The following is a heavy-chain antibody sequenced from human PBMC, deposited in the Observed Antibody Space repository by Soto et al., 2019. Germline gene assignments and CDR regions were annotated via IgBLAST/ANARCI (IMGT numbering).Heavy chain of an antibody. Sequence: GGSLRLSCAASGFTVSSNYMSWVRQAPGKGLEWVSVIYSGGSTYYADSVKGRFTISRDNSKNTLYLQMNSLRAEDTAVYYCVRDRPAATESYYYMDVWGKGTTVTVSS. J-gene: IGHJ6*03. V-gene: IGHV3-66*01. CDR2: IYSGGST. D-gene: IGHD2-2*01. CDR1: GFTVSSNY. CDR3: VRDRPAATESYYYMDV.